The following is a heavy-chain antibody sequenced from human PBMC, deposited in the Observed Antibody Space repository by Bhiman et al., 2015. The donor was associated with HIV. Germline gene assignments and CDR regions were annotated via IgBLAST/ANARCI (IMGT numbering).Heavy chain of an antibody. CDR1: GFTFSSYG. D-gene: IGHD3-22*01. Sequence: QVQLVESGGGVVQPGGSLRLSCAASGFTFSSYGMHWVRQAPGKGLEWVTFIRYDGSYTSYTDSVKGRFTISRDNSKNTLYLQMNSLRAEDTAVYYCARYFFYDTSGPDYWGQGTLVTVSS. J-gene: IGHJ4*02. V-gene: IGHV3-30*02. CDR3: ARYFFYDTSGPDY. CDR2: IRYDGSYT.